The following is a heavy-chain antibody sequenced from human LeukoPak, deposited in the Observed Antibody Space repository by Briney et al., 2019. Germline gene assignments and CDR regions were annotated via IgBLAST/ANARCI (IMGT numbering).Heavy chain of an antibody. CDR1: GFIFSTYG. Sequence: GGSLRLSCAASGFIFSTYGMHWVRQAPGKGLEWVAFIQFDGSNEYYADSVKGRFTISRDNSKNTLYLQMNSLRAEDTAVYYCARDLGRGSIAAAVDYWGQGTLVTVSS. V-gene: IGHV3-30*02. CDR3: ARDLGRGSIAAAVDY. J-gene: IGHJ4*02. CDR2: IQFDGSNE. D-gene: IGHD6-13*01.